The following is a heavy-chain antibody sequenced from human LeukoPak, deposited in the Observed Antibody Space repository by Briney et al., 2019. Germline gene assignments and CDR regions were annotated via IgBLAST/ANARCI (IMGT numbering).Heavy chain of an antibody. CDR3: ARGRTRGYFDY. V-gene: IGHV3-53*01. Sequence: GGSLRLSCAASGFTVSSNYMSWVRQAPGKGLEWVSVIYSGGSTYYADSVKGRFTISRGNSKNTLYLQMNSLRAEDTAVYYCARGRTRGYFDYWGQGTLVTVSS. D-gene: IGHD1/OR15-1a*01. J-gene: IGHJ4*02. CDR1: GFTVSSNY. CDR2: IYSGGST.